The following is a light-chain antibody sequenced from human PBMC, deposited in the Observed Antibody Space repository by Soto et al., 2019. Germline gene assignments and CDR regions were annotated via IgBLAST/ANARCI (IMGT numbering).Light chain of an antibody. Sequence: DIQLTQSPSFLSASVGDRVTITCRASQGLSSDLAWYQQKPGKAPKLLFYAASTLQSGLPSRFSGSGSGTDFTLTITRLQPEDFATYYCQQLNSYPITFGQGTRLEIK. J-gene: IGKJ5*01. V-gene: IGKV1-9*01. CDR1: QGLSSD. CDR2: AAS. CDR3: QQLNSYPIT.